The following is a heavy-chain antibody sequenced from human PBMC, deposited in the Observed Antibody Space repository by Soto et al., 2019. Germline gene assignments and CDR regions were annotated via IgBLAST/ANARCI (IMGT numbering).Heavy chain of an antibody. CDR2: IYYSGST. Sequence: QVQLQESGPGLVKPSETLSLTCTVSGGSISSYYWSWIRQPPGKGLEWIGYIYYSGSTNYNPSLQSRFTISVDTSKNQFSLKLSSVTAADTAVYYCARGKGSSGPFDYWGQGTLVTVSS. J-gene: IGHJ4*02. D-gene: IGHD3-22*01. CDR1: GGSISSYY. CDR3: ARGKGSSGPFDY. V-gene: IGHV4-59*01.